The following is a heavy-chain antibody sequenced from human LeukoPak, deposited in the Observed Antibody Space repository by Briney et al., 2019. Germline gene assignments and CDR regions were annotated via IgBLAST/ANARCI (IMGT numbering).Heavy chain of an antibody. D-gene: IGHD1-26*01. CDR2: IIPIFGTA. V-gene: IGHV1-69*13. CDR3: ARGGSGSYHLDY. J-gene: IGHJ4*02. Sequence: SVKVSCKASGGAFSSYAISWVRQAPGQGLEWMGGIIPIFGTANYAQKFQGRVTITADESTSTAYMELSSLRSEDTAVYYCARGGSGSYHLDYWGQGTLVTVSS. CDR1: GGAFSSYA.